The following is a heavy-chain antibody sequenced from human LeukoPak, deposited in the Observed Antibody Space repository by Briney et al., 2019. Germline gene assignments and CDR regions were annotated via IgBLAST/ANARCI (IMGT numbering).Heavy chain of an antibody. V-gene: IGHV3-74*01. D-gene: IGHD2-2*01. CDR1: GFTFSNYW. Sequence: GGSLRLSCAASGFTFSNYWMHWVRQAPGKGRGGVARINIDGSSTNYADSVKGRFTISRDSAKNTLYLQMNSLGAEDTAVYYCARDIGVVPTAFDPWGQGTLVTVSS. J-gene: IGHJ5*02. CDR3: ARDIGVVPTAFDP. CDR2: INIDGSST.